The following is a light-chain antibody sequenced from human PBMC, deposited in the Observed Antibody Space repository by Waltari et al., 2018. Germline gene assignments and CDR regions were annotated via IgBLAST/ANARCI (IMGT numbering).Light chain of an antibody. Sequence: QQPEKGPRYLMKLNSDGGHSKGDGTPDRVSGSSSGAERYLTVASLQSEDEADYYGQTCGSGTVVFGGGTKLTVL. CDR2: LNSDGGH. V-gene: IGLV4-69*01. CDR3: QTCGSGTVV. J-gene: IGLJ2*01.